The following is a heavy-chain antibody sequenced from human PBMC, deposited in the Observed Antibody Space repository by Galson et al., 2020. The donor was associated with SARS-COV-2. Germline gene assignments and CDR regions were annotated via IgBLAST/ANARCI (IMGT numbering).Heavy chain of an antibody. CDR1: GFTFSSYG. D-gene: IGHD3-22*01. CDR3: ARDFSGYYRLYYYYGMDV. V-gene: IGHV3-33*01. J-gene: IGHJ6*02. CDR2: IWYDGSNK. Sequence: GESLKISCAASGFTFSSYGMHWVRQAPGKGLEWVAVIWYDGSNKYYADSVKGRFTISRDNSKNTLYLQMNSLRAEDTAVYYCARDFSGYYRLYYYYGMDVWGQGTTVTVSS.